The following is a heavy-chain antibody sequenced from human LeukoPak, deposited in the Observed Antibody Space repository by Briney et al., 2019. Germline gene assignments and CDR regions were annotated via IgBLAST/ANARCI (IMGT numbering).Heavy chain of an antibody. V-gene: IGHV4-59*01. CDR2: IHYSGST. J-gene: IGHJ3*02. Sequence: PSETLSLTCTGSGGSIRSSYWSWVRQPPGKGLEGIGHIHYSGSTNYNPSLKSRVAISVDTSKNQFSLKLSSVTAADTALYYCARRVWATTISRDAFDIWGQGTMVTVSS. D-gene: IGHD1-26*01. CDR3: ARRVWATTISRDAFDI. CDR1: GGSIRSSY.